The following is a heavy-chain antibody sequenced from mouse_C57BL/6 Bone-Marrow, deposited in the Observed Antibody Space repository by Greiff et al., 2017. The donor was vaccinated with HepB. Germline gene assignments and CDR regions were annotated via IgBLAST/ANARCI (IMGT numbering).Heavy chain of an antibody. J-gene: IGHJ2*01. D-gene: IGHD2-4*01. CDR1: GYTFPSYW. CDR2: IDPSDSYT. Sequence: QVQLQQPGAELVKPGASVKLSCKASGYTFPSYWMQWVKQRPGQGLDWIGEIDPSDSYTNYNQKFKGKATLTVDTSSSTAYMQLSSLTSEDSAVYYCARDGDYDYDYWGQGTTLTVSS. CDR3: ARDGDYDYDY. V-gene: IGHV1-50*01.